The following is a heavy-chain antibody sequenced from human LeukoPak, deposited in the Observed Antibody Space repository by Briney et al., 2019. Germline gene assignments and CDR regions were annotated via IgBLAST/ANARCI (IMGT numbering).Heavy chain of an antibody. Sequence: NPGGSLRLSCAASGFTFSDYYMTWIRQAPGKGLEWVSYISDSGSYTNYADSVKGRFTISRDNAKNSLFLQMNSLRADDTAVYYCARDRSLYDILTGYYTHNWFDPWGQGTLVTVSS. CDR1: GFTFSDYY. CDR2: ISDSGSYT. V-gene: IGHV3-11*05. CDR3: ARDRSLYDILTGYYTHNWFDP. D-gene: IGHD3-9*01. J-gene: IGHJ5*02.